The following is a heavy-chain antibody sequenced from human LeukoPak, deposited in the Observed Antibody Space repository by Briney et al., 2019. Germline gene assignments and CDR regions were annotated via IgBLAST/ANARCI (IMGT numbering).Heavy chain of an antibody. Sequence: PSETLSLTCTVSGGSISSGDYYWSWIRQPPGKGLEWIGYIYYSGSTYYNPSLKSRVTISVDTSKNQFSLKLSSVTAADTAVYYCARAPRPAAGTYYYYGMDVWGQGTTVTVSS. CDR3: ARAPRPAAGTYYYYGMDV. D-gene: IGHD6-13*01. J-gene: IGHJ6*02. CDR2: IYYSGST. CDR1: GGSISSGDYY. V-gene: IGHV4-30-4*01.